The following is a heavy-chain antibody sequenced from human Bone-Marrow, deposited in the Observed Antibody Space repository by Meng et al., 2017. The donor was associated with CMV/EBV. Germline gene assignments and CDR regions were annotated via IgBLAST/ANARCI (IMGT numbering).Heavy chain of an antibody. CDR2: FDPEDGET. CDR3: ATGPPQYDFWSGYYRNFDY. J-gene: IGHJ4*02. V-gene: IGHV1-24*01. Sequence: VQLEQSRAEGKKPGASLKVSCKVSGYTLPELSMHWVRQAPGKGLEWMGGFDPEDGETIYAQKFQGRVTMTEDTSTDTAYMELSSLRSEDTAVYYCATGPPQYDFWSGYYRNFDYWGQGTLVTVSS. D-gene: IGHD3-3*01. CDR1: GYTLPELS.